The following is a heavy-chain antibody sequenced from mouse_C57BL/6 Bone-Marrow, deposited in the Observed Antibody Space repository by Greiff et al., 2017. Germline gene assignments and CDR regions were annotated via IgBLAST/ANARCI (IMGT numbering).Heavy chain of an antibody. CDR1: GYTFTSYG. CDR2: IYPRGGST. Sequence: QVQLQQSGPELVKPGASVKLSCKASGYTFTSYGINWVKQRPGQGLEWIGWIYPRGGSTKYNEKFKGKATLTVDPSSSTAYMELHSLTSQDSAVYVGARRRDGDSVDYFAYWGQGTILTVSS. CDR3: ARRRDGDSVDYFAY. D-gene: IGHD2-13*01. J-gene: IGHJ2*01. V-gene: IGHV1-85*01.